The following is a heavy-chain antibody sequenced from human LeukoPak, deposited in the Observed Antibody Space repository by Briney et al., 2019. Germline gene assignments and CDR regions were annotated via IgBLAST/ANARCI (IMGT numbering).Heavy chain of an antibody. D-gene: IGHD6-19*01. Sequence: PGGSLRLSCAASGFTFSTYWMHWVRHDPGKGLVWVSRISSDASITSYADPVKGRFTISRDNAKNTLYLQMNSLRAEDTAVYYCATTITEYSSGWYGWNYWGQGTLVTVSS. CDR2: ISSDASIT. CDR1: GFTFSTYW. V-gene: IGHV3-74*01. J-gene: IGHJ4*02. CDR3: ATTITEYSSGWYGWNY.